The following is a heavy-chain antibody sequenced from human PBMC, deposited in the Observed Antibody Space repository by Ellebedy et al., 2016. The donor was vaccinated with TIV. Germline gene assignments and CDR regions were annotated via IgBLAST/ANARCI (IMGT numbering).Heavy chain of an antibody. V-gene: IGHV4-39*07. CDR3: ARWVGHFDF. J-gene: IGHJ4*02. CDR1: GLSISSSSYY. Sequence: MPSETLSLTCTASGLSISSSSYYWGWVRQPPGKGLEWIGSMYYSANTHYKPFLKSRVTMSVDTSKNQFSLKLSSVTTADTAVYYCARWVGHFDFWGQGAQVTVSS. CDR2: MYYSANT. D-gene: IGHD1-26*01.